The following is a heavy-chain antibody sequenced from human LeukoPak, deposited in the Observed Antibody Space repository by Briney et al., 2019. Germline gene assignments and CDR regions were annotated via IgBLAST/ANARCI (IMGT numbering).Heavy chain of an antibody. J-gene: IGHJ6*04. V-gene: IGHV1-69*06. CDR2: IIPIFGTA. CDR3: ARGYCSSTSCYPYYYYGMDA. D-gene: IGHD2-2*01. CDR1: GGTFSSYA. Sequence: ASVKVSCKASGGTFSSYAISWVRQAPGQGLEWMGGIIPIFGTANYAQKFQGRVTITADKSTSTAYMELSSLRSEDTAVYYCARGYCSSTSCYPYYYYGMDAWGKGTTVTVSS.